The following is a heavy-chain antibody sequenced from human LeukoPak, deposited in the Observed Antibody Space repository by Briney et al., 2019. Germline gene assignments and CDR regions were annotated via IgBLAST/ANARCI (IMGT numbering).Heavy chain of an antibody. CDR1: GYTFTGYY. J-gene: IGHJ5*02. V-gene: IGHV1-2*02. D-gene: IGHD3-10*01. CDR2: INPNSGGT. CDR3: ACITMVRGVIISPDHH. Sequence: ASVKVSCKASGYTFTGYYMHWVRQAPGQGLEWMGWINPNSGGTNYAQKFQGRVTMTRDTSISTAYMELSRLRSDDTAVYYCACITMVRGVIISPDHHWGQGTLVTVSS.